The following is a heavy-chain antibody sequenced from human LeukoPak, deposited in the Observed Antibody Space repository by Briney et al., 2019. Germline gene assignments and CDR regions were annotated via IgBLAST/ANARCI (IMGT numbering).Heavy chain of an antibody. CDR3: ARGDRNIVVVPAARGDFGY. CDR2: ISSSGSTI. J-gene: IGHJ4*02. V-gene: IGHV3-48*04. Sequence: PGGSLRLSCAASGFTFRSYSMNWVRQAPGKGLEWVSYISSSGSTIYYADSVKGRFTISRDNAKNSLYLQMNSLRAEDTAVYYCARGDRNIVVVPAARGDFGYWGQGTLVTVSS. CDR1: GFTFRSYS. D-gene: IGHD2-2*01.